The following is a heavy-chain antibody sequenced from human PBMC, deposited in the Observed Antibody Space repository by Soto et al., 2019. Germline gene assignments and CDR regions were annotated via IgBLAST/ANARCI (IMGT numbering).Heavy chain of an antibody. D-gene: IGHD7-27*01. Sequence: QTGGSLRLSCVGSGFTFSTYAMTWVRQAPGKGLEWVSGISGNSDYSYYADSVKGRFTISRDRSKNTLYLLMNSLRAEDTARYFCAKARGYTGDYPYYYGMDVWGQGTTVTVSS. CDR1: GFTFSTYA. CDR3: AKARGYTGDYPYYYGMDV. J-gene: IGHJ6*02. CDR2: ISGNSDYS. V-gene: IGHV3-23*01.